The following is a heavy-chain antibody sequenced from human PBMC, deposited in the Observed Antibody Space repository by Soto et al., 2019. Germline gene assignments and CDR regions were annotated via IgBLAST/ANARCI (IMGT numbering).Heavy chain of an antibody. CDR2: INAGNGNT. Sequence: QVQLVQSGAEVKKPGASVKVSCKASGYTFTSYAMHWVRQAPGQRLEWMGWINAGNGNTKYSQKFQGRVTITRDTSASTAYMELSSLRSEDTAVYYCARVPGYFIGDLWGRGTLVPVSS. CDR3: ARVPGYFIGDL. V-gene: IGHV1-3*01. J-gene: IGHJ2*01. D-gene: IGHD2-21*01. CDR1: GYTFTSYA.